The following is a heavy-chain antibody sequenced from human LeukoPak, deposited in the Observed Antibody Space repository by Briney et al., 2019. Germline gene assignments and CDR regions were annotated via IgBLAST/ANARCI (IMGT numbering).Heavy chain of an antibody. Sequence: GSLRLSCAASGFTFSSYSMNWVRQAPGKGLEWIGEINHSGSTNYNPSLKSRVTISVDTSKNQFSLKLSSVTAADTAVYYCARGAPRTFSGSYFRRYNWFDPWGQGTLVTVSS. V-gene: IGHV4-34*01. CDR1: GFTFSSYS. CDR3: ARGAPRTFSGSYFRRYNWFDP. CDR2: INHSGST. D-gene: IGHD3-10*01. J-gene: IGHJ5*02.